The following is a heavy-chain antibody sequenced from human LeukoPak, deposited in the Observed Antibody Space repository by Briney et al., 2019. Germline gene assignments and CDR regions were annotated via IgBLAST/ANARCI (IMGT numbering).Heavy chain of an antibody. J-gene: IGHJ3*02. CDR3: ARGFRPRGHAFDI. D-gene: IGHD3-10*01. Sequence: ASVKVSCKASGGTFSSYAISWVRQAPGQGLEWMGRIIPILGIANYAQKFQGRVTITADKSTSTAYMELSSLRSEDTAVYYCARGFRPRGHAFDIWGQGTMVTVSS. V-gene: IGHV1-69*04. CDR2: IIPILGIA. CDR1: GGTFSSYA.